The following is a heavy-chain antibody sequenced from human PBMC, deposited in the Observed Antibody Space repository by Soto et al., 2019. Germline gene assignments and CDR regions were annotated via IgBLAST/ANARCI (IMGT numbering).Heavy chain of an antibody. Sequence: GGSLRLSCEASGFTFSNYDMSWVRQAPGKGLEWVSAISRSGGNTYYADSVKGRFSISRDNSKNTLYMQMNSLRAEDTAVYYCAKEGSRTIALVMYANHFFEYWGQGTPVTVSS. V-gene: IGHV3-23*01. CDR1: GFTFSNYD. CDR2: ISRSGGNT. CDR3: AKEGSRTIALVMYANHFFEY. D-gene: IGHD2-8*01. J-gene: IGHJ4*02.